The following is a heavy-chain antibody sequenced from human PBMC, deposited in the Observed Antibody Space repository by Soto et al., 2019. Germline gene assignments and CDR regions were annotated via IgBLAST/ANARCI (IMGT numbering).Heavy chain of an antibody. D-gene: IGHD2-21*01. CDR2: ITGNSGST. V-gene: IGHV3-23*01. CDR3: TKHWGGNNYYYGMQV. J-gene: IGHJ6*01. Sequence: PWLSXRLSGSSSGFIIINYSMIWFRLAPGKGLEFVSAITGNSGSTYNADSVKGRFTISRDTSQNTLYLQMNSLSAVDTAVYYCTKHWGGNNYYYGMQVWGQGTTV. CDR1: GFIIINYS.